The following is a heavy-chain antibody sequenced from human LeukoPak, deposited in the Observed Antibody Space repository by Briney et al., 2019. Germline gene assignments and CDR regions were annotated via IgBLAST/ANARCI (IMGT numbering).Heavy chain of an antibody. J-gene: IGHJ6*03. D-gene: IGHD6-6*01. CDR1: GFTFDEYV. V-gene: IGHV3-9*01. Sequence: GGSLRLSCAASGFTFDEYVMHWVRQAPGKGLEWVSGISWNSGSIGYADSVKGRFTISRDNAKNSLYLQIYLQMNSLRPEDTALYYCAKGGKYGMYYYMDVWGEGTTVTVSS. CDR2: ISWNSGSI. CDR3: AKGGKYGMYYYMDV.